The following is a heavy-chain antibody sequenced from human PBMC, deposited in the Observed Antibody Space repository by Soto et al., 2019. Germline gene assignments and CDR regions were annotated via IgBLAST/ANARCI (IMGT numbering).Heavy chain of an antibody. Sequence: QLRLQESGPGLVRPSEPLSLTCTVSGGSISSGTYYWGWIRQSPGKGLEWIGSMYYSGTTYYNPSLKSRATISVDMSKNQFSLNPSSVTAADTAVYFCTIVRPTSNWYSFDIWGKGTLVTVS. V-gene: IGHV4-39*01. CDR1: GGSISSGTYY. D-gene: IGHD6-13*01. CDR3: TIVRPTSNWYSFDI. J-gene: IGHJ3*02. CDR2: MYYSGTT.